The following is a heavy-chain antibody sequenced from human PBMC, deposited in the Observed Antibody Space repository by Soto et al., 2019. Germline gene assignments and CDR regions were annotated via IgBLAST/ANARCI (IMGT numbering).Heavy chain of an antibody. J-gene: IGHJ5*02. V-gene: IGHV4-30-2*01. CDR1: GDSDTSGGFS. Sequence: QLVLQESGSRLVEPSQTLSLTCVVSGDSDTSGGFSWSWIRQPPGKGLEWLGYVFHSGSTHYNPALESRVTMSLDRSNNQISLRLTSVTAADTAVYFCARVLHWFDPWGQGLPVTVSS. CDR3: ARVLHWFDP. CDR2: VFHSGST.